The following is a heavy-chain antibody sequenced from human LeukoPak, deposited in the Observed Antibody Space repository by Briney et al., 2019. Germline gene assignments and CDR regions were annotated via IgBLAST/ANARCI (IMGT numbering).Heavy chain of an antibody. V-gene: IGHV4-34*01. CDR1: GGSFSGYY. CDR2: INHSGST. J-gene: IGHJ6*03. Sequence: KASETLSLTCAVYGGSFSGYYWSWIRQPPGKGLEWIGEINHSGSTNYNPSLKSRVTISVDTSKNQFSLKLSSVTAPDTAVYYCARGPPRYYYMDVWGKGTTVTVSS. CDR3: ARGPPRYYYMDV.